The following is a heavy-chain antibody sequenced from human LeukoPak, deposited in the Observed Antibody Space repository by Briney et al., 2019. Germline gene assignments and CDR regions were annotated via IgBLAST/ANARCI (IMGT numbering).Heavy chain of an antibody. J-gene: IGHJ6*03. V-gene: IGHV3-9*01. CDR3: ARGARWAGYYQDYYYYMDV. CDR2: ISWNSGSI. Sequence: GGSLRLSCAASGFTFDDYAMHWVRQAPGKGLEWVSGISWNSGSIGYADSVKGRFTISRDNAKNSLYLQMNSLRAEDTAVYYCARGARWAGYYQDYYYYMDVWGKGTTVTISS. D-gene: IGHD3/OR15-3a*01. CDR1: GFTFDDYA.